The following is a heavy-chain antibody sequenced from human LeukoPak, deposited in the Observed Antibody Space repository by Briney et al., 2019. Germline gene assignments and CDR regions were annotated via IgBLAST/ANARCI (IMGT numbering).Heavy chain of an antibody. CDR3: ARGHTYYDYVWGSSPFDY. J-gene: IGHJ4*02. V-gene: IGHV4-30-4*08. CDR1: GGSISSGDYY. Sequence: SQTLSLTRTVSGGSISSGDYYWSWIRQPPGKGLEWIGYIYYSGSTYYNPPLKSRVTISVDTSKNQFSLKLSSVTAADTAVYYCARGHTYYDYVWGSSPFDYWGQGTLVTVSS. D-gene: IGHD3-16*01. CDR2: IYYSGST.